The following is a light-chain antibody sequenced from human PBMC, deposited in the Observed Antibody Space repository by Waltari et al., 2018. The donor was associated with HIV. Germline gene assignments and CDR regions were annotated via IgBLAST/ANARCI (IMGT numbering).Light chain of an antibody. CDR1: KLGDKY. CDR3: QAWDSNTVI. CDR2: QDW. V-gene: IGLV3-1*01. Sequence: SYELTQPPSVSVSPGQTASITCSGHKLGDKYACWFQQKPGQSPVLVIYQDWKRPSGIPERFFGSNSVNTATLTISGTQAMDEADYYCQAWDSNTVIFGGGTKLTVL. J-gene: IGLJ2*01.